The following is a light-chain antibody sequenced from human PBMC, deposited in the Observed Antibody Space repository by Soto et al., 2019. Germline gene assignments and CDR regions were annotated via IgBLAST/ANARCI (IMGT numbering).Light chain of an antibody. V-gene: IGLV2-8*01. CDR3: SSYAGINNLGV. CDR2: EVN. Sequence: QSALTQPPSASGSPGQSVTISCTGTSSDVVGYKYVSWYQQHPGKAPKLMIFEVNKRPSGVPDRFSGSKSGNTASLTVSGLQAEDGADYYCSSYAGINNLGVFGTGTKLTVL. J-gene: IGLJ1*01. CDR1: SSDVVGYKY.